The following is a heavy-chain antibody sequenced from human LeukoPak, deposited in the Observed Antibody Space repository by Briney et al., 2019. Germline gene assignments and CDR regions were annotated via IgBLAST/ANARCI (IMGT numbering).Heavy chain of an antibody. V-gene: IGHV4-34*01. CDR2: NNYRGNT. Sequence: SETLSLTCAVYGGFFSGYHWRWTRQPPGKGREWIGENNYRGNTNHNPSLKSPVTISVSTPKKHFSLKLTSVTAAVTAVYYCARGVEAEDVVVPTAIPLRGADFDYRGQGTMAADSS. J-gene: IGHJ4*02. D-gene: IGHD2-2*01. CDR3: ARGVEAEDVVVPTAIPLRGADFDY. CDR1: GGFFSGYH.